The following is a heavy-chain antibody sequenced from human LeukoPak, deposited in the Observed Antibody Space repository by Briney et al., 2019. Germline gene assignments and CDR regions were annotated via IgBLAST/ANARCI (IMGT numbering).Heavy chain of an antibody. CDR3: ARVGVSITMVRGVFDY. CDR1: GFTFSSYA. V-gene: IGHV3-30-3*01. CDR2: ISYDGSNK. J-gene: IGHJ4*02. D-gene: IGHD3-10*01. Sequence: PGGSLRLSCAASGFTFSSYAMSWVRQAPGKGLEWVAVISYDGSNKYYADSVKGRFTISRDNSKNTLYLQMNSLRAEDTAVYYCARVGVSITMVRGVFDYWGQGTLVTVSS.